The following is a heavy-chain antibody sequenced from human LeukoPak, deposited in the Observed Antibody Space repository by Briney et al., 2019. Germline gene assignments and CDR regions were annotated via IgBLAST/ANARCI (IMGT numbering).Heavy chain of an antibody. CDR3: AREGSLVVISHFDY. CDR2: INPNSGGT. J-gene: IGHJ4*02. Sequence: ASVKVSCKASGYTFTGYYMHWVRQAPGQGLEWMGWINPNSGGTNYAQKFQGRVTMTRDTSISTAYMELSRLRSDDTAVYYCAREGSLVVISHFDYWGQGTLVTVSS. CDR1: GYTFTGYY. V-gene: IGHV1-2*02. D-gene: IGHD3-22*01.